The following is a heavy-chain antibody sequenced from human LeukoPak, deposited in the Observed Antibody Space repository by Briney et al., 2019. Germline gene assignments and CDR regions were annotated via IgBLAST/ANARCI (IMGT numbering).Heavy chain of an antibody. J-gene: IGHJ5*02. CDR2: INHSGST. CDR3: ARGNPGYSSSWTSLYNWFDP. V-gene: IGHV4-34*01. D-gene: IGHD6-13*01. Sequence: SETLSLTCAVYGGSFSGYYWSWIRQPPGKGLEWIGEINHSGSTNYNPSLKSRVTISVDTSKNQSSLKLSSVTAADTAVYYCARGNPGYSSSWTSLYNWFDPWGQGTLVTVSS. CDR1: GGSFSGYY.